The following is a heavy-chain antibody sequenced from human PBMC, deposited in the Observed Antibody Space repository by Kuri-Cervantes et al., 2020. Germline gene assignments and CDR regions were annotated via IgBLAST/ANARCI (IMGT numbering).Heavy chain of an antibody. CDR3: ASQPTVTTGGFDP. D-gene: IGHD4-17*01. CDR2: IYYSGST. J-gene: IGHJ5*02. V-gene: IGHV4-39*01. CDR1: GGSISSSSYY. Sequence: SETLSLTCTVSGGSISSSSYYWGWIRQPPGKGLEWIGSIYYSGSTYYNPSLKSRVAISVDTSKNQFSLKLSSMTAADTAVYYCASQPTVTTGGFDPWGQGTLVTVSS.